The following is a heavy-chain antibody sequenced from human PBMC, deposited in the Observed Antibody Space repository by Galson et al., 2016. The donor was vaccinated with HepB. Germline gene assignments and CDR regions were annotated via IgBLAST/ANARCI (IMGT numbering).Heavy chain of an antibody. J-gene: IGHJ6*04. CDR2: ISMSGGSR. CDR3: VRGSTAPDV. D-gene: IGHD3-16*01. Sequence: CAGSGFTFSSYGMTWVRQAPGKGLEDVSSISMSGGSRDYAESVKGRFTISRDNSRSTLFLQMNSLRVEDTGGYYCVRGSTAPDVWGKGTTVTVSS. CDR1: GFTFSSYG. V-gene: IGHV3-23*01.